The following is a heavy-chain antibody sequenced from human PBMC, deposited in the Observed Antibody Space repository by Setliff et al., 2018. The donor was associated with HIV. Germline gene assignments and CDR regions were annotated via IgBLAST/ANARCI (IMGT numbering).Heavy chain of an antibody. CDR2: INHSGNT. V-gene: IGHV4-34*01. CDR1: RGSFSGY. J-gene: IGHJ4*02. D-gene: IGHD2-2*01. Sequence: SETLSLTCAVYRGSFSGYWSWIRQSPGKGLEWLGEINHSGNTHYDPSLKSRLTISIDTSKKQFSLKLTSVTAADAAIYYCVASSSWSCRLNYWGQGTLVTVSS. CDR3: VASSSWSCRLNY.